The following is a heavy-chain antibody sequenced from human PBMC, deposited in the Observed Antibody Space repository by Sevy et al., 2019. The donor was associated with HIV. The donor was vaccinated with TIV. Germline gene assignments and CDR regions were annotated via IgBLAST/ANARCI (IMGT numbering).Heavy chain of an antibody. D-gene: IGHD2-15*01. J-gene: IGHJ5*02. Sequence: GGSLRLSCAASGFTFSSYRMNWVRQAPGKGLEWVSSISSSSSYIYYADSVKGRFTISRDNAKNSLYLQMNSLRAEDTAVYYCARAPENYCSGGSCYHHWGQGTLVTVSS. CDR2: ISSSSSYI. V-gene: IGHV3-21*01. CDR1: GFTFSSYR. CDR3: ARAPENYCSGGSCYHH.